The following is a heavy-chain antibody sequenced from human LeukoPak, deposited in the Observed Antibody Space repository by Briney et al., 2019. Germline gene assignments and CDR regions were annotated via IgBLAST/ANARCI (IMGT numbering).Heavy chain of an antibody. V-gene: IGHV4-59*01. J-gene: IGHJ4*02. Sequence: SETLSLTCTVSGGSISSYYWSWIRQPPGKGLEWIGYIYYSGGTNYNPSLKSRVTISVDTSKNQFSLKLSSVTAADTAVYYCAREERYCSSTSCYRGYYFDYWGQGTLVTVSS. D-gene: IGHD2-2*02. CDR1: GGSISSYY. CDR2: IYYSGGT. CDR3: AREERYCSSTSCYRGYYFDY.